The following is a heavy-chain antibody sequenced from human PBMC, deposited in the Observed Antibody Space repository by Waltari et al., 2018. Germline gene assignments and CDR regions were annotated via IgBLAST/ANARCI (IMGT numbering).Heavy chain of an antibody. CDR2: VCGDGRT. D-gene: IGHD2-15*01. Sequence: TLSLTCGVSGDSMSSTYCWSWVRQPPGKGLEWIGQVCGDGRTNYNPSFASRVTVSLDTYNNEFSLMVTSATAADTAVYYCARDRGRGLYLDSWGPGTLVTVSP. V-gene: IGHV4-4*02. J-gene: IGHJ4*02. CDR1: GDSMSSTYC. CDR3: ARDRGRGLYLDS.